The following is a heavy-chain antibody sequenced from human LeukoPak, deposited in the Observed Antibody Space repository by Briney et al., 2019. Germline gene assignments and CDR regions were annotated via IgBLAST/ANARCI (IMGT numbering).Heavy chain of an antibody. Sequence: GASVKVSCKVSGYTLTELSMHWVRQAPGKGLEWMGGFDPEDGETIYAQKFQGRVTMTRDTSINTAYMELSSLRSDDTAVYYCVREEGGSAFDYGGQGTMITVSS. CDR3: VREEGGSAFDY. V-gene: IGHV1-24*01. CDR1: GYTLTELS. CDR2: FDPEDGET. J-gene: IGHJ3*01. D-gene: IGHD5-12*01.